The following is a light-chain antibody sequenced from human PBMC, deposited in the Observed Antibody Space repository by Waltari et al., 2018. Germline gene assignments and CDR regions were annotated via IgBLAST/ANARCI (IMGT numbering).Light chain of an antibody. Sequence: EIVMTQSPATLSVSPGERATLSCRASQGVSINLAWYQQKPGQAPSLLIYGASTRATGIPVRFSGSGSGTEFTLTISSLQSEDFAVYSCQQYNNWPYTVGQGTKLEIK. V-gene: IGKV3-15*01. CDR3: QQYNNWPYT. CDR1: QGVSIN. J-gene: IGKJ2*01. CDR2: GAS.